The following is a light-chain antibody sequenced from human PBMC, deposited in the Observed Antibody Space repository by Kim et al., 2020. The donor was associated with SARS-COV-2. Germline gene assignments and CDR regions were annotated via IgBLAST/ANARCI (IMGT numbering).Light chain of an antibody. Sequence: SYELTQPPSLSVSPGHTASITCSGDQLGDKYAYWYQQRPGQSPVLAIYQHTKRPSGIPERFSGSISGNTATLTISGTQAMDEADYYCQAWDSSTVVFGAG. CDR3: QAWDSSTVV. J-gene: IGLJ2*01. V-gene: IGLV3-1*01. CDR2: QHT. CDR1: QLGDKY.